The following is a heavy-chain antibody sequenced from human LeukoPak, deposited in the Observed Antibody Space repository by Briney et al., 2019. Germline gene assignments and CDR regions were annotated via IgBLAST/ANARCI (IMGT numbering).Heavy chain of an antibody. J-gene: IGHJ4*02. D-gene: IGHD5-24*01. CDR1: GFTFSNYD. CDR3: ARGEEKATITALDS. CDR2: ISSSSSYI. V-gene: IGHV3-21*01. Sequence: GGSLRLSCAASGFTFSNYDMHWVRQAPGKGLEWVSAISSSSSYIYYADSIKGRFTISRDNAENSLYLQMNSLRAVDTAVYFCARGEEKATITALDSWGRGTLVTVSS.